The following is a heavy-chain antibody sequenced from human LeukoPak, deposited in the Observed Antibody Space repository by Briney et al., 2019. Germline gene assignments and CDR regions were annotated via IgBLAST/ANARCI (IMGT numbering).Heavy chain of an antibody. CDR1: GFTFSTYT. CDR3: AKEKVYSSSWYAGDDY. J-gene: IGHJ4*02. Sequence: PGGSLRLSCAASGFTFSTYTINWVRQTPGKGLEWVSSISSSSSYIYYADSVKGRFTISRDNSKNTLYLQMNSLRAEDTAVYYCAKEKVYSSSWYAGDDYWGQGTLVTVSS. CDR2: ISSSSSYI. V-gene: IGHV3-21*04. D-gene: IGHD6-13*01.